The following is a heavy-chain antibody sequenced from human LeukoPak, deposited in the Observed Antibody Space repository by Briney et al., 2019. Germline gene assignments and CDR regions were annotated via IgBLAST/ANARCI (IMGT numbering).Heavy chain of an antibody. CDR3: ARGRGATNY. D-gene: IGHD1-26*01. J-gene: IGHJ4*02. Sequence: SETLSLTCTVSGGSVSSGSYYWSWIRQPPGKGLEWIGYIYYSGSTNYNPSLKSRVTISVDTSKNQFSLKLSSVTAADTAVYYCARGRGATNYWGQGTLVTVSS. CDR2: IYYSGST. V-gene: IGHV4-61*01. CDR1: GGSVSSGSYY.